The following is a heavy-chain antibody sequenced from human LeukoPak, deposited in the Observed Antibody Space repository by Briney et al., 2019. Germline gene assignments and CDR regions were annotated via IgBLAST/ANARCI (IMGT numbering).Heavy chain of an antibody. V-gene: IGHV1-69*05. Sequence: SVKVSCKASGGTFSSYAISWVRQAPGQGLEWMGGIIPIFGTANYAQKFQGRVTITTDESTSTAYMELSSLRSEDTAVYYCARGFGDILTGYPFDYWGQGTLVTVSS. CDR1: GGTFSSYA. CDR3: ARGFGDILTGYPFDY. D-gene: IGHD3-9*01. J-gene: IGHJ4*02. CDR2: IIPIFGTA.